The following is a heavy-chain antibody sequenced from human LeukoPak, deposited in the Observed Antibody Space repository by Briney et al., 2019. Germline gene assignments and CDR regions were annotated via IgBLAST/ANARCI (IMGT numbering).Heavy chain of an antibody. Sequence: ASVKVSCKASGYTFTGYYMHWVRPAPGQGVEWMGRINPNSGGTNYAQMLQGRVTMTRDTSISTDYMELSRLRSDDTAVYYCARAIAARQVDYWGQETLVTVSS. D-gene: IGHD6-6*01. CDR1: GYTFTGYY. J-gene: IGHJ4*02. CDR2: INPNSGGT. CDR3: ARAIAARQVDY. V-gene: IGHV1-2*06.